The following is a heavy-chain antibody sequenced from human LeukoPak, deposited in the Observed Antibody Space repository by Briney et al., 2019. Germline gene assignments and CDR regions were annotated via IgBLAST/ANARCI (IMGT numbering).Heavy chain of an antibody. CDR3: AKDGRRITIFGVAPY. D-gene: IGHD3-3*01. V-gene: IGHV3-66*01. CDR1: GFTVSSNY. Sequence: GGSLRLSCAASGFTVSSNYMSWVRQAPGKGLEWVSVIYSGGSAYYADSVKGRFTISRDNSKNTLYLQMNSLRAEDTAVYYCAKDGRRITIFGVAPYWGQGTLVTVSS. CDR2: IYSGGSA. J-gene: IGHJ4*02.